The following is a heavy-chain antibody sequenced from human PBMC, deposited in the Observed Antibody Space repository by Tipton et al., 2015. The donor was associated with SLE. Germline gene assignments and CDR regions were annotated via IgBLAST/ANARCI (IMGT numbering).Heavy chain of an antibody. Sequence: SLRLSCAASGFTFSSYWMSWVRQAPGKGLEWVANIKQDGSEKYYVDSVKGRFTISRDNAKNSLYLQMNSLRAEDTAVYYCAKWSSSTSPGDMDVWGQGTTVTVSS. CDR2: IKQDGSEK. V-gene: IGHV3-7*03. J-gene: IGHJ6*02. CDR1: GFTFSSYW. D-gene: IGHD2-2*01. CDR3: AKWSSSTSPGDMDV.